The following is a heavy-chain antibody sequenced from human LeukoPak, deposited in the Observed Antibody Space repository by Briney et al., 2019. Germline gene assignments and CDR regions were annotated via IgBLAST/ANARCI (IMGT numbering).Heavy chain of an antibody. CDR2: ISSSSSYI. J-gene: IGHJ4*02. V-gene: IGHV3-21*01. CDR1: GFTFSSYS. Sequence: GGSLRLSCAASGFTFSSYSMNWVRQAPGKGLEWVSSISSSSSYIYYADSVKGRFTISRDNAKNSLYLQMNSLRAEDTAVYYCARDLYYDSSGRLLDYWGQGTLVTVSS. D-gene: IGHD3-22*01. CDR3: ARDLYYDSSGRLLDY.